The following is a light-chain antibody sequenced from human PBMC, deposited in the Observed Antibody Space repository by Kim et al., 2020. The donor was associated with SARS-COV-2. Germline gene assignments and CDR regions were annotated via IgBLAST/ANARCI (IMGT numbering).Light chain of an antibody. CDR3: QQYNNWPLT. J-gene: IGKJ4*01. V-gene: IGKV3-15*01. Sequence: EIVMTQSPATLSVSPGERATLSCRASHNINSKLAWYQQKPGQAPRLLIYGASTRATGFPARFSGSGSGTEFTLTISSLQSEDFAVYYCQQYNNWPLTFGGGTKLEI. CDR1: HNINSK. CDR2: GAS.